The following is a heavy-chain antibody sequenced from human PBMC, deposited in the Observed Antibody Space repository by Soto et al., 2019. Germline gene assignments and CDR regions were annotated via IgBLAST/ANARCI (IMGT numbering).Heavy chain of an antibody. V-gene: IGHV4-30-2*01. CDR2: IYHSGST. J-gene: IGHJ5*02. Sequence: PSETLSLTCAVSGGSISSGGYSWSWIRQPPGKGLEWIGYIYHSGSTYYNPSLKSRVTISVDRSKNQFSLKLSSVTAADTAVYYCARGGYYGSGSYYNVWFDPWGQGPLVTISS. CDR3: ARGGYYGSGSYYNVWFDP. CDR1: GGSISSGGYS. D-gene: IGHD3-10*01.